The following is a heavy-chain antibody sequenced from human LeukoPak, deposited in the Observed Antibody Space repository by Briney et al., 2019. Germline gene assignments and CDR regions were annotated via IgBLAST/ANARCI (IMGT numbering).Heavy chain of an antibody. J-gene: IGHJ6*02. CDR1: GYTFTSYG. Sequence: ASVKVSCKASGYTFTSYGISWVRQAPGQGLEWMGWISAYNGNTNYAQKLQGRVTMTTDTSTSTAYMELRSLRSDDTAVYYCARDPNDSSGYYYYYYGMDVWGQGTTVTVSS. CDR3: ARDPNDSSGYYYYYYGMDV. D-gene: IGHD3-22*01. V-gene: IGHV1-18*01. CDR2: ISAYNGNT.